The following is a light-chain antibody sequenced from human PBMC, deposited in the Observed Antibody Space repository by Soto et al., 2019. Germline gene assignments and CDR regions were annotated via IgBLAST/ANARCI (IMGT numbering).Light chain of an antibody. CDR1: QTISTW. CDR2: DVS. J-gene: IGKJ4*01. CDR3: QQYFDVPFT. Sequence: DIQMTQSPSTLSASVGDRVTITCRASQTISTWLAWYQQKPGKAPKLLIYDVSTLQSGVPSRFSGSGSGTDFTLTISSLEAEDVAFYWCQQYFDVPFTFGGGTKVDI. V-gene: IGKV1-5*01.